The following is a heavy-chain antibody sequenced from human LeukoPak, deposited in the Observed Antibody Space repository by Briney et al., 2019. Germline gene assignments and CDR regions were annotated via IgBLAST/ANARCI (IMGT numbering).Heavy chain of an antibody. CDR2: ISYDGSNK. CDR3: ARDSGEMATITEYFQH. J-gene: IGHJ1*01. V-gene: IGHV3-30-3*01. Sequence: GGSLRLSCAASGFTFSSYAMHWVRQAPGKGLEWVAVISYDGSNKYYADSVKGRFTISRDNSKTTLYLQMNSLRAEDTAVYYCARDSGEMATITEYFQHWGQGTLVTVSS. D-gene: IGHD5-24*01. CDR1: GFTFSSYA.